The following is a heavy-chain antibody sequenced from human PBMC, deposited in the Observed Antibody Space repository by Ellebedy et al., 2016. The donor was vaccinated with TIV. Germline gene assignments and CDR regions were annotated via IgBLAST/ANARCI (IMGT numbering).Heavy chain of an antibody. Sequence: SETLSLXCLVSGDSVSTVNYYWSWIRQPPGKRLEWIGYIYYSGSANYNPSLKSRVTISVDRSKNQFSLNLNSVTAADTAVYYCARELAAVTIYGMDVWGQGTTVTVSS. CDR3: ARELAAVTIYGMDV. CDR1: GDSVSTVNYY. CDR2: IYYSGSA. V-gene: IGHV4-61*01. D-gene: IGHD3-3*01. J-gene: IGHJ6*02.